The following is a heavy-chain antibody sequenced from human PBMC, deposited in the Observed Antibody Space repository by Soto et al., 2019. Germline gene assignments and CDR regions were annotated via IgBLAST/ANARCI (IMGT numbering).Heavy chain of an antibody. CDR3: ARQIAVAGTASHYGMDV. CDR2: ISAYNGNT. Sequence: QVQLVQSGAEVKKPGASVKVSCKASGYTFTSYGISWVRQAPRQGLEWMGWISAYNGNTNYAQKLQGRVTMTTDTSTSTAYMELRSLRSDDTAVYYCARQIAVAGTASHYGMDVWGQGTTVTVSS. D-gene: IGHD6-19*01. J-gene: IGHJ6*02. CDR1: GYTFTSYG. V-gene: IGHV1-18*01.